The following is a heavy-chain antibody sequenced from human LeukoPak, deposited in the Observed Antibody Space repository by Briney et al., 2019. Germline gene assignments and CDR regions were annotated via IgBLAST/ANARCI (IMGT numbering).Heavy chain of an antibody. Sequence: SQTLSLTCAISGDSVSSNSAAWDWLRQSPSRGLEWLGRTYYRSTWYNNYAVSVKSRITINPDTSKNQFSLQLNSVTPEDTAVYYCARDPEHGTTWDFFDYWGQGTLVTVSS. J-gene: IGHJ4*02. CDR3: ARDPEHGTTWDFFDY. CDR1: GDSVSSNSAA. CDR2: TYYRSTWYN. V-gene: IGHV6-1*01. D-gene: IGHD1-1*01.